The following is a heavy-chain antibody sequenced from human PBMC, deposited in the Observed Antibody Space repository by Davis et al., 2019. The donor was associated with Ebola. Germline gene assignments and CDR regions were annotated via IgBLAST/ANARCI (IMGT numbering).Heavy chain of an antibody. V-gene: IGHV4-59*01. CDR1: SGSISGNY. D-gene: IGHD3-10*01. Sequence: MPSETLSLTCTVSSGSISGNYWSWIRRPPGKGLEWIAYIYHSGVTNDNPSLKSRVTLSVDMSKNQFSLKLSSVTAADTAVYYCARLPSGDYGMDVWGQGTTVTVSS. J-gene: IGHJ6*02. CDR3: ARLPSGDYGMDV. CDR2: IYHSGVT.